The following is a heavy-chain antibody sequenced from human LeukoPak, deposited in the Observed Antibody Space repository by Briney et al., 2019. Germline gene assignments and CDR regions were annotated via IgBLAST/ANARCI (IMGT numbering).Heavy chain of an antibody. D-gene: IGHD2-2*01. V-gene: IGHV3-23*01. CDR1: GFTFSNNA. CDR2: IGGSGVTT. Sequence: GGSLRLSCVASGFTFSNNASTWVRQAPGKGLEWVSNIGGSGVTTNYANSVKGRFTISRDNSKNTLYLEMNSLGVDDTAIYYCAKCPSSLSCYGVRLDVWGQGTTVTVSS. J-gene: IGHJ6*02. CDR3: AKCPSSLSCYGVRLDV.